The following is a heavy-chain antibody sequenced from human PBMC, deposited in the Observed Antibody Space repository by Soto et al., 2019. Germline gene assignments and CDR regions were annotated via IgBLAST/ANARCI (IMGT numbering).Heavy chain of an antibody. D-gene: IGHD6-13*01. CDR1: GFTLSSYN. CDR3: ARDHGGSTWFVGIYYYFGVDV. Sequence: EVQLVESGGGLVQPGGSLRLSCAASGFTLSSYNMNWVRQAPGKGLEWVSYISGSSDTIYYADSVKGRFTISRDNAKNSLYRQMDRLRDEDTAVYYCARDHGGSTWFVGIYYYFGVDVWGQGTTVTVSS. V-gene: IGHV3-48*02. CDR2: ISGSSDTI. J-gene: IGHJ6*02.